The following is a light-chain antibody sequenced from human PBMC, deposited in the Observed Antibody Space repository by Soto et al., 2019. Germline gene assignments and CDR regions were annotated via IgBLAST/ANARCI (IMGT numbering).Light chain of an antibody. Sequence: QSVLTQSSSASASLGSSVKLTCTLSSGHSSYIIEWHQQKPGKAPRYLMKLEGSGSYNKGSGVPDRFSGSSSGADRYLTISNLQFEDEADYYCETWDSNTRVFGGGTKLTVL. CDR1: SGHSSYI. CDR2: LEGSGSY. V-gene: IGLV4-60*02. CDR3: ETWDSNTRV. J-gene: IGLJ2*01.